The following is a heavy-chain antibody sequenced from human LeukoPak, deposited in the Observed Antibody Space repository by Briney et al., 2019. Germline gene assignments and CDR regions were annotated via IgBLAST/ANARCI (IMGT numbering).Heavy chain of an antibody. CDR3: AGGNFYDSRGHPYHFHY. CDR1: GGSIISYY. J-gene: IGHJ4*02. Sequence: SETLSLTCTVSGGSIISYYVSWIRQPPGKGLEWIGYIYYTENTNYNPSLKSRVTISVDTSKNQFSLNLTSVTAADTAVYYCAGGNFYDSRGHPYHFHYWGQGTLVTVPS. D-gene: IGHD3-22*01. V-gene: IGHV4-59*01. CDR2: IYYTENT.